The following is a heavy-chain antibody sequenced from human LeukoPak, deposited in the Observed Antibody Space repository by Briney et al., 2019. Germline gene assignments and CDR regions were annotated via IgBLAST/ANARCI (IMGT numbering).Heavy chain of an antibody. Sequence: GGSLRLSCEASGLTFGSYAMNWVRQAPGKGLEWISYISSSSSTVYYADSVKGRFTISRDNAKNSLYLQMNSLRAEDTAVYYCASSLWFGELIDYWGQGTLVTVSS. CDR2: ISSSSSTV. J-gene: IGHJ4*02. CDR3: ASSLWFGELIDY. V-gene: IGHV3-48*04. CDR1: GLTFGSYA. D-gene: IGHD3-10*01.